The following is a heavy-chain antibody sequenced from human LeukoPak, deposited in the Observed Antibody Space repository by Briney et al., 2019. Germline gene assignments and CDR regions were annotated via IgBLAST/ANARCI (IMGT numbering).Heavy chain of an antibody. J-gene: IGHJ4*02. V-gene: IGHV3-30*02. D-gene: IGHD6-19*01. Sequence: GGSLRLSCAASGFTFRSYDMYWVRQAPGKGLEWVAFIRFDGSDKNYADSVEGRFTISRDNSKNTLFLQMNSLRAEDTAVYYCAKGRLVPGSVLDYWGQGDLVTVSS. CDR3: AKGRLVPGSVLDY. CDR2: IRFDGSDK. CDR1: GFTFRSYD.